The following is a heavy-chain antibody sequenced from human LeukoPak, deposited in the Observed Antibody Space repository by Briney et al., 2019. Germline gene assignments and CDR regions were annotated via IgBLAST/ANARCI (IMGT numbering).Heavy chain of an antibody. Sequence: PSETLSLTCTVSGVSISSSSYSWGWIRQPPGKGLEWIGSIYYSGSTYYNPSLKSRVTISVDTSKNQFSLKLSSVTAADTAVYYCARLSYDSSGYYHPFDYWGQGTLVTVSS. CDR2: IYYSGST. J-gene: IGHJ4*02. D-gene: IGHD3-22*01. V-gene: IGHV4-39*01. CDR1: GVSISSSSYS. CDR3: ARLSYDSSGYYHPFDY.